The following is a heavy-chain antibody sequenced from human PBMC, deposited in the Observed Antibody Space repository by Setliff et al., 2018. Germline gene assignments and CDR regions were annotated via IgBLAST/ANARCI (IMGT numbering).Heavy chain of an antibody. CDR3: ARGSDYYDTSGYLYYFDY. Sequence: PSETLSLTCTVSRGSIYSYFWSWIRQPPGKGLEWLGYIYHNGNTNYNPPLTSRVTMSVDTSKSQFSLKLRSVTAADTAVYYCARGSDYYDTSGYLYYFDYWGQGTLVTVSS. CDR1: RGSIYSYF. V-gene: IGHV4-59*01. J-gene: IGHJ4*02. D-gene: IGHD3-22*01. CDR2: IYHNGNT.